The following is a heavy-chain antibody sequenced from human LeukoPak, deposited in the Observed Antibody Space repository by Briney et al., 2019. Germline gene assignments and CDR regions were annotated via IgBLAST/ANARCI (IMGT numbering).Heavy chain of an antibody. CDR3: AREGRGYSNDSAFRYFDY. CDR1: GFTFSSYG. J-gene: IGHJ4*02. D-gene: IGHD5-18*01. CDR2: IWYDGSDK. V-gene: IGHV3-33*01. Sequence: GGSLRLSCAASGFTFSSYGMHWVRQAPGKGLEWVAVIWYDGSDKYYADSVKGRFTISRDNSKNTLYLQMNSLRAEDTAVYYCAREGRGYSNDSAFRYFDYWGQGTLVTVSS.